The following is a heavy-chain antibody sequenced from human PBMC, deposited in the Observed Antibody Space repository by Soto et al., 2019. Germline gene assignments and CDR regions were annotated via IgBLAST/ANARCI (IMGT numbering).Heavy chain of an antibody. Sequence: ASVKVSCKASGYTFSSYGLSWVRQAPGQGLEWMGWISGYNGNTKYAQKFQGRVTMTTDESTSTAYMELSSLRSEDTAVYYCARDFVVVPAAMATYYYGMDVWGQGTTVTVSS. CDR2: ISGYNGNT. J-gene: IGHJ6*02. CDR1: GYTFSSYG. D-gene: IGHD2-2*01. CDR3: ARDFVVVPAAMATYYYGMDV. V-gene: IGHV1-18*01.